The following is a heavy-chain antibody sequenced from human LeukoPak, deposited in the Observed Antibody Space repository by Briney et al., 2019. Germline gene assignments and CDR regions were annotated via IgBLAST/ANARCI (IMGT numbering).Heavy chain of an antibody. J-gene: IGHJ4*02. CDR3: AKVSLERQLWLPFDY. V-gene: IGHV3-30*18. D-gene: IGHD5-18*01. Sequence: GGSLSLSCAGSGFTFSNYGIHWVRQAPGKGLEWVTAISYDGSLKYYADSVRGRFTISRDNSKNTLYVQMNSLRTEDTAVYYCAKVSLERQLWLPFDYWGQGTLVTVSS. CDR1: GFTFSNYG. CDR2: ISYDGSLK.